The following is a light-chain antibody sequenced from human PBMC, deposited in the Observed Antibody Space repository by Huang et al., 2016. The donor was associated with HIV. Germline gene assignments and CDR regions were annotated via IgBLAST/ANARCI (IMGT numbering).Light chain of an antibody. V-gene: IGKV1-9*01. CDR2: AAS. J-gene: IGKJ3*01. CDR3: QQPGT. Sequence: IQLTQSPSSLSASVGDRVTITCRASQGISSYLAWYQQKPGKAPKLLIYAASTLQSGVPSRFSGSGSGTDFTLTISSLQSEDVATYYCQQPGTFGPGTKVDIK. CDR1: QGISSY.